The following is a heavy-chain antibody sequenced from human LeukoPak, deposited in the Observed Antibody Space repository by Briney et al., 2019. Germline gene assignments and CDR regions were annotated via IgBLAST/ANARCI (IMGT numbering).Heavy chain of an antibody. D-gene: IGHD2-15*01. Sequence: SETLSLTCTASGGSISSGGYYWSWIRQHPGKGLEWIGYIYYSGSTYYNPSLKSRVTISVDTSKNQFSLKLSSVTAADTAVYYCARVGDCSGGSCYAFDYWGQGTLVTVSS. V-gene: IGHV4-31*03. J-gene: IGHJ4*02. CDR2: IYYSGST. CDR1: GGSISSGGYY. CDR3: ARVGDCSGGSCYAFDY.